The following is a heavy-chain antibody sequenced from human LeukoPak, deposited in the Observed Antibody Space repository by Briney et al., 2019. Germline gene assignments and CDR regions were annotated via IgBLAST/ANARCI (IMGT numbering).Heavy chain of an antibody. CDR3: ARIHVTSNCHYFDY. V-gene: IGHV5-51*01. Sequence: GESLKISCKGSGYSCTNYWIGWVRQMPGKGLEWMGIIYPGDSDTRYSPSFQGQVTISADKSISTAYLQWSSLKASDTAMYYCARIHVTSNCHYFDYWGQGTLVTVSS. CDR1: GYSCTNYW. D-gene: IGHD1-1*01. CDR2: IYPGDSDT. J-gene: IGHJ4*02.